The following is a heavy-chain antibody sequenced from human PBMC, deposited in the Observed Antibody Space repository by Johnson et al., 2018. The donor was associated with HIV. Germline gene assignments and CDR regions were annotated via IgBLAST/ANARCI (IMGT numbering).Heavy chain of an antibody. V-gene: IGHV3-66*01. CDR2: IYSGGST. CDR3: ARDSPTGTTKGYAFDI. J-gene: IGHJ3*02. CDR1: RFTVRTNY. D-gene: IGHD1-7*01. Sequence: VQLVESGGGLVQPGGSLRLACATSRFTVRTNYMNWVRQAPGKGLEWVSVIYSGGSTKYADSVKGRFIISRDNSKNTLYLQMNSLRAEDTAVYYCARDSPTGTTKGYAFDIWGQGTMVTVSS.